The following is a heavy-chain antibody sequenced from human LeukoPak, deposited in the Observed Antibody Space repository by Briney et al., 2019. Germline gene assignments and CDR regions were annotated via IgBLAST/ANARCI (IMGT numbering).Heavy chain of an antibody. CDR1: GFTFSSYA. CDR2: ISSSGSVI. Sequence: PGGSLRLSCAASGFTFSSYAMNWVRQAPGKGVDWVSHISSSGSVIYYADSVKGRFTISRDNAKNSLYLQMNSLRPEDTAVYYCARVGHLDVWGKGTTVTVSS. V-gene: IGHV3-48*01. CDR3: ARVGHLDV. J-gene: IGHJ6*04.